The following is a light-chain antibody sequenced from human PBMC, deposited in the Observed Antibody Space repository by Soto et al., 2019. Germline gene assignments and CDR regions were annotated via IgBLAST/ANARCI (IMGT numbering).Light chain of an antibody. CDR3: ETWNSNTRV. CDR2: VEGSGTY. CDR1: SGHSSYI. J-gene: IGLJ3*02. Sequence: QAVVTQSSSASASLGSSVKLTCTLSSGHSSYIVAWHQQQPGKAPRYLMKVEGSGTYNKGSGVPYRFSGSSSGADRYLTIPNLQSEDEADYYCETWNSNTRVFGGGPKLTVL. V-gene: IGLV4-60*03.